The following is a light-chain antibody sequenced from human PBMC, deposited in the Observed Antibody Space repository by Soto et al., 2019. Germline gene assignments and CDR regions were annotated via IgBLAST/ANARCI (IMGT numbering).Light chain of an antibody. CDR1: SSDFGGYNY. J-gene: IGLJ1*01. CDR3: CSYAGTFYV. V-gene: IGLV2-11*01. Sequence: QSVLPQPPSASGSPGQSVTISCTGTSSDFGGYNYVSWYQHHPGKAPKLMIYDVSERPSGVPDRFSGSKSGNTASLTISGLQAEDEADYYCCSYAGTFYVFGTGTKVTVL. CDR2: DVS.